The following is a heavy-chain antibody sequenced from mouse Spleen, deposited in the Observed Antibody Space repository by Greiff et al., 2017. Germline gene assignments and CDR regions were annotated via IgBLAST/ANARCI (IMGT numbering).Heavy chain of an antibody. CDR2: ISNGGGST. Sequence: EVNVVESGGGLVQPGGSLKLSCAASGFTFSSYTMSWVRQTPEKRLEWVAYISNGGGSTYYPDSVKGRFTISRDNARNILYLQMSSLRSEDTAMYYCARGEGGNYYYAMDYWGQGTSVTVSS. V-gene: IGHV5-12-2*01. D-gene: IGHD2-1*01. CDR3: ARGEGGNYYYAMDY. J-gene: IGHJ4*01. CDR1: GFTFSSYT.